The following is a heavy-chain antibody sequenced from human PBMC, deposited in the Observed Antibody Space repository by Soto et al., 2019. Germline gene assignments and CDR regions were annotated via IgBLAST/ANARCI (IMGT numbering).Heavy chain of an antibody. J-gene: IGHJ6*02. V-gene: IGHV1-2*02. Sequence: QVQLVQSGAEVKKPGASVKVSCKASGYTFTGYYMHWVRQAPGQGLEWMGWINPNSGGTNYAQKFQGGVTRTRDTSISTAYMELSRLRSDDTAVYYCARGRGYSGHAHTSYYYYGMDVWGQGTTVTVSS. CDR2: INPNSGGT. CDR3: ARGRGYSGHAHTSYYYYGMDV. CDR1: GYTFTGYY. D-gene: IGHD5-12*01.